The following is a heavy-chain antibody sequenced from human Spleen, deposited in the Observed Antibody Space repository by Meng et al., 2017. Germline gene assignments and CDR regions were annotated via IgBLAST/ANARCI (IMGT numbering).Heavy chain of an antibody. CDR2: INTNTGNP. CDR3: TRDLRAVAVYYYYGMDV. CDR1: GYTFTSYA. Sequence: ASVKVSCKASGYTFTSYAMNWVRQAPGQGLEWMGWINTNTGNPTYAQGFTGLFVFSLDTSVSTAYLQISSLKAEDTAVYYCTRDLRAVAVYYYYGMDVWGQGTMVTVSS. J-gene: IGHJ6*02. V-gene: IGHV7-4-1*02. D-gene: IGHD6-19*01.